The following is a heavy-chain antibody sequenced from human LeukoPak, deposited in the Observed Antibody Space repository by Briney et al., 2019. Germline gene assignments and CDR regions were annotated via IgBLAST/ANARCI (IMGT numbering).Heavy chain of an antibody. D-gene: IGHD3-3*01. Sequence: GGSLRLSCAAPGITFSNYNMNWVRQAPGKGLEWISSITSSSSYTFYADSVKGRFTISRDNAKNSLYLQMKSLRAEDTAVYYCARDRNTDFWSGYYTNYFDYWGQGTLVTVSS. V-gene: IGHV3-21*01. CDR2: ITSSSSYT. J-gene: IGHJ4*02. CDR3: ARDRNTDFWSGYYTNYFDY. CDR1: GITFSNYN.